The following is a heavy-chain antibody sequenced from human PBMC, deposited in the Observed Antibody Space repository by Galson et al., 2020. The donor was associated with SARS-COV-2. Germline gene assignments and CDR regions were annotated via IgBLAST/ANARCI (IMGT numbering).Heavy chain of an antibody. V-gene: IGHV3-7*03. CDR3: ARRRSRPRFDP. CDR1: GFTFSSYW. J-gene: IGHJ5*02. D-gene: IGHD6-6*01. CDR2: IKQDGSEK. Sequence: GESLKISCAASGFTFSSYWMSWVRQAPGKGLEWVANIKQDGSEKYYVDSVKGRFTISRDNAKNSLYLQMNSLRAEDTAVYYCARRRSRPRFDPWGQGTLVTVSS.